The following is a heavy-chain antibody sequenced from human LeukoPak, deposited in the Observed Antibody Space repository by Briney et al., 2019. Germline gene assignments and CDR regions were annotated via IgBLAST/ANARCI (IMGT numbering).Heavy chain of an antibody. J-gene: IGHJ4*02. CDR1: GFTFSSYA. CDR3: GAYDYIWGSYRYRLSDY. Sequence: GGSLRLSCAASGFTFSSYAMSWVRQAPGKGLERVSAISGSGGSTYYADSVKGRFTISRDNSKNTPYLQMNSLRAEDTAVYYCGAYDYIWGSYRYRLSDYWGQGTLVTVSS. D-gene: IGHD3-16*02. CDR2: ISGSGGST. V-gene: IGHV3-23*01.